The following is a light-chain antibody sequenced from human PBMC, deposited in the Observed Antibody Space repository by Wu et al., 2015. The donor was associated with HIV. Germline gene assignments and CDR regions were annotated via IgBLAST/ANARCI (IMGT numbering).Light chain of an antibody. CDR2: GAS. V-gene: IGKV3-20*01. CDR1: QSVINSY. CDR3: QQYGSSRSWT. Sequence: EIVLTQSPGTLSLSPGERVTLSCRASQSVINSYLAWYQQKPGQAPRLLIYGASSRVTGIPDRFRGSGSGTDFTLTIRRLEPEDFAVYYCQQYGSSRSWTFGQGTKVEIK. J-gene: IGKJ1*01.